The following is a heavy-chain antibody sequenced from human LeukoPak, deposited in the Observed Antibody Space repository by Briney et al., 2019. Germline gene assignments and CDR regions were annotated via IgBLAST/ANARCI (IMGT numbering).Heavy chain of an antibody. CDR2: IWYDGSNK. CDR1: GFTFSSYG. J-gene: IGHJ4*02. D-gene: IGHD3-22*01. V-gene: IGHV3-33*01. CDR3: ARDTSTYYYDSSGYYYDY. Sequence: GGSLRLSCAASGFTFSSYGMHWVRQAPGKGLEWVAVIWYDGSNKYYADSVKGRFTISRDNYKNTLYLQMNSLRAEDTAVYYCARDTSTYYYDSSGYYYDYWGQGTLVTVSS.